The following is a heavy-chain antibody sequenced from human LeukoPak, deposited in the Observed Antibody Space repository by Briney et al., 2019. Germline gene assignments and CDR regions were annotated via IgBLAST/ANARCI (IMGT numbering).Heavy chain of an antibody. D-gene: IGHD3-10*01. CDR1: GFTFDDYA. CDR2: ISWNSGSI. CDR3: AKARGRGSFDY. V-gene: IGHV3-9*01. J-gene: IGHJ4*02. Sequence: GGSLRLSCAASGFTFDDYAMHWVRQAPGKGLEWVSGISWNSGSIGYADSVKGRFTISRDNAKNSLYLQMNSLRAEDTALYYCAKARGRGSFDYWGQGTLVTVSS.